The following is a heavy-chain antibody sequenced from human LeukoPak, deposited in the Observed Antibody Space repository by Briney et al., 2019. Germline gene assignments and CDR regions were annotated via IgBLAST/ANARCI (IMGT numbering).Heavy chain of an antibody. CDR3: ARDQYSSSSHPAG. CDR2: ISYDGSNK. D-gene: IGHD6-6*01. CDR1: GFTFSSYG. Sequence: GGSLRLSCAASGFTFSSYGMHWVRQAPGKGLEWVAVISYDGSNKYYADSVKGRFTISRDNSKNTLYLQMNSLRAEDTAVYYCARDQYSSSSHPAGWGQGTLVTVSS. V-gene: IGHV3-30*03. J-gene: IGHJ4*02.